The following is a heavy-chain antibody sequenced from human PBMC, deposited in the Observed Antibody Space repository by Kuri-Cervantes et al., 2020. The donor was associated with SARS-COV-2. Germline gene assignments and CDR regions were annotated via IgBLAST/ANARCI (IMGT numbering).Heavy chain of an antibody. D-gene: IGHD7-27*01. CDR3: ARDNYETGGTDP. CDR2: IHHSGST. Sequence: SETLSLTCTVSGDSMNSGDFYWTWIRQPPGKGLEWIGYIHHSGSTFYSPSLRSRLTLSLDISKNQFSLNLTSVSAADTAVYYCARDNYETGGTDPWGQGILGKVSS. CDR1: GDSMNSGDFY. V-gene: IGHV4-30-4*01. J-gene: IGHJ5*02.